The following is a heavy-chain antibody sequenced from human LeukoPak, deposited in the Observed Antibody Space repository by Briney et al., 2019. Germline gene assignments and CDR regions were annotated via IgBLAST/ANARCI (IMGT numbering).Heavy chain of an antibody. J-gene: IGHJ3*02. CDR3: ANHFSSSSLLGAFDI. CDR1: GFTFSSYA. V-gene: IGHV3-23*01. D-gene: IGHD6-13*01. CDR2: ISGSGGST. Sequence: GGSLRLSCAASGFTFSSYAMSWVRQAPGKGLEWVSAISGSGGSTYYADSVKGRFAISRDNSKNTLYLQMNSLRTEDTTVYYFANHFSSSSLLGAFDIWGQGTMVTVCS.